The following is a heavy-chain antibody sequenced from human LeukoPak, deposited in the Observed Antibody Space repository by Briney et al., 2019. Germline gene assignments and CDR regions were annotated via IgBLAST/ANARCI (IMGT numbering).Heavy chain of an antibody. V-gene: IGHV4-39*07. D-gene: IGHD6-19*01. CDR3: ARDYVAGTQVDY. Sequence: SETLSLTCTVSGGSISSSSYYWGWIRQPPGKGLEWIGSIYYSGSTYYNPSLKSRVTISVDTSKNQFSLKLSSVTAADTAVYYCARDYVAGTQVDYWGQGTLVTVSS. CDR2: IYYSGST. J-gene: IGHJ4*02. CDR1: GGSISSSSYY.